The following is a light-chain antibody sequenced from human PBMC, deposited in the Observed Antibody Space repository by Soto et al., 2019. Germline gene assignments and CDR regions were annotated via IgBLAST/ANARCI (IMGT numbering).Light chain of an antibody. CDR1: QSVSSSY. Sequence: EIVVTQSPGTLSLSPGERATLSCRASQSVSSSYLAWYQQKPGQAPRLLIYGASSRATGIPDRFSGSGSGTDLTLTSSRLEPEEFAVYYCQQYGSSPWTFGQGTKVEIK. CDR3: QQYGSSPWT. J-gene: IGKJ1*01. V-gene: IGKV3-20*01. CDR2: GAS.